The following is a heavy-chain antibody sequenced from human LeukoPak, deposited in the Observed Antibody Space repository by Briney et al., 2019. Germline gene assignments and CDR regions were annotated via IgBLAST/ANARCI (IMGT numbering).Heavy chain of an antibody. J-gene: IGHJ4*02. CDR1: GYSVSIYW. Sequence: GESLKISCKGFGYSVSIYWIGLVRQMPGKGLEWMGIIYPDDSDTRYNPSFVGQVTISADKSNSTAYLQWTSLKASDTAMYYCARRVRGDYQSSFDLWGQGTLVTVSS. CDR2: IYPDDSDT. D-gene: IGHD2-21*02. CDR3: ARRVRGDYQSSFDL. V-gene: IGHV5-51*01.